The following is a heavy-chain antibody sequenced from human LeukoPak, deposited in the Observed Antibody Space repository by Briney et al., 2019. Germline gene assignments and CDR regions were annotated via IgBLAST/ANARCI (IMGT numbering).Heavy chain of an antibody. Sequence: PGGSLRLSCAASGFTFSNYWMHWVRHAPGKGLVWVSHISLDEGITNYADSVKGRFTISRDNAKNTLYLQMNSLRAEDTAVYYCSRGQDYWGQGTLVTVSS. CDR3: SRGQDY. V-gene: IGHV3-74*01. CDR2: ISLDEGIT. CDR1: GFTFSNYW. D-gene: IGHD5-12*01. J-gene: IGHJ4*02.